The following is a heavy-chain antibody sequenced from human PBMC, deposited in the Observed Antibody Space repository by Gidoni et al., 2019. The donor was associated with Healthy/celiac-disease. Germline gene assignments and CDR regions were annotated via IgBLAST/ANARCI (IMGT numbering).Heavy chain of an antibody. J-gene: IGHJ6*03. CDR1: GYTLTEFS. Sequence: QVQLVRSGAEGKTPGASVKVSCKVSGYTLTEFSMHWVLQAPGKGLEWMGGFDPEDGETIYDQKFQGRVTMTEETSTDTAYMELSSLRSEDTAVYYCATAAMVTSYYYYYMDVWGKGTTVTVSS. CDR3: ATAAMVTSYYYYYMDV. CDR2: FDPEDGET. D-gene: IGHD5-18*01. V-gene: IGHV1-24*01.